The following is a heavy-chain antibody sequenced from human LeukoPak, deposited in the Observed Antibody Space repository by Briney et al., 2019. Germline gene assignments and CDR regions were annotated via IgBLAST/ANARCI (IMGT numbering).Heavy chain of an antibody. J-gene: IGHJ4*02. V-gene: IGHV1-18*01. Sequence: VASVKVSCKASGYTFTSYGISWVRQAPGQGLEWMGWISPYNGNTNYAQKLQGRVTMTTDTSTSTDYMELRRLRSDDTAVYYCAREMATIVNQFDYWGQGTLATVSS. D-gene: IGHD5-24*01. CDR3: AREMATIVNQFDY. CDR2: ISPYNGNT. CDR1: GYTFTSYG.